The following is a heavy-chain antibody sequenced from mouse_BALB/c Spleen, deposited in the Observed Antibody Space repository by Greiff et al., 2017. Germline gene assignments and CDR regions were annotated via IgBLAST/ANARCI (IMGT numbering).Heavy chain of an antibody. CDR2: IWSGGST. V-gene: IGHV2-4-1*01. CDR1: GFSLTSYG. J-gene: IGHJ3*01. D-gene: IGHD2-2*01. CDR3: ARNERGYDGFAY. Sequence: VKVVESGPGLVQPSQSLSITCTVSGFSLTSYGVHWVRQSPGKGLEWLGVIWSGGSTDYNAAFISRLSISKDNSKSQVFFKMNSLQADDTAIYYCARNERGYDGFAYWGQGTLVTVSA.